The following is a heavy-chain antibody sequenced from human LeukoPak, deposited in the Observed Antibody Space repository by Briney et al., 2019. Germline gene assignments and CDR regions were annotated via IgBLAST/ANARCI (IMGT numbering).Heavy chain of an antibody. CDR1: GFTFSNYV. CDR2: ISGSGDST. Sequence: GGSLRLSCAASGFTFSNYVVSWVRQASGKGLEWVSAISGSGDSTYYADSVEGRFTISRDNSESTLYLQMNSLRAEDTAVYYRAKPLSSTWYAAGAFDCWGQGTLVTVSS. V-gene: IGHV3-23*01. D-gene: IGHD6-13*01. CDR3: AKPLSSTWYAAGAFDC. J-gene: IGHJ4*02.